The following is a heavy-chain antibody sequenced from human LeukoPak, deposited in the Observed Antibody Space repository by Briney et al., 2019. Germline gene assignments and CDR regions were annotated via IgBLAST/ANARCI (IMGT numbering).Heavy chain of an antibody. J-gene: IGHJ6*02. Sequence: GRSLRLSCAASGFTFSSYAIHWVRQAPGKGLEWVAVISYDGSNKYYADSVKGRFTISRDNSKNTLYLHMNILRAEDTAVYYCARDTEWEPPDYYYAMDVWGQGSTVTVSS. CDR2: ISYDGSNK. V-gene: IGHV3-30-3*01. D-gene: IGHD1-26*01. CDR1: GFTFSSYA. CDR3: ARDTEWEPPDYYYAMDV.